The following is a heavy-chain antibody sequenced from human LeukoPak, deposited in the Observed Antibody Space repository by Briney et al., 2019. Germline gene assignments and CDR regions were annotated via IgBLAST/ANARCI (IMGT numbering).Heavy chain of an antibody. V-gene: IGHV4-59*08. J-gene: IGHJ1*01. CDR3: ARSNEYGPEYFQH. CDR2: IYHSGST. D-gene: IGHD4-17*01. Sequence: SETLSLTCTVSGGSISSYYWSWIRQPPGKGQEWIGYIYHSGSTKYNPSLKSRVIISIDTSKNQFSLKLRSVTAADTAVYYCARSNEYGPEYFQHWGQGTLVTVSS. CDR1: GGSISSYY.